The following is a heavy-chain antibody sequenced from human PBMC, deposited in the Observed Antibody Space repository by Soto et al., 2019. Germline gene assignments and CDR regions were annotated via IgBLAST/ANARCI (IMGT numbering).Heavy chain of an antibody. CDR2: IYSGGST. CDR1: GFTVSSNY. Sequence: EVQLVESGGGLVQPGGSLRLSCAASGFTVSSNYISWVRQAPGKGLEWVSVIYSGGSTYYADSVKGRFTISRDNSKNTLYLQMNSLRAEDTAVYYCARDSNYGPHSSYWGQGTLVTVSS. D-gene: IGHD4-4*01. J-gene: IGHJ4*02. CDR3: ARDSNYGPHSSY. V-gene: IGHV3-66*01.